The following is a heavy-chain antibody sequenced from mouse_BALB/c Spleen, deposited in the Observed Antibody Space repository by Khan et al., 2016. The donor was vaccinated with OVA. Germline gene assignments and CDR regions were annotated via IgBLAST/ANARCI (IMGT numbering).Heavy chain of an antibody. CDR3: ANHGSSSAWLTY. Sequence: QVQLKQSGAELAKPGASVKMSCEASGYTFTNYWMHWVKQRPGQGLEWIGYINPSTGYSEYNQKFKDKATLTADKSSSTAYIQLSSLTSEDSAVYYCANHGSSSAWLTYWGQGTLVTVSA. J-gene: IGHJ3*01. CDR1: GYTFTNYW. CDR2: INPSTGYS. D-gene: IGHD1-1*01. V-gene: IGHV1-7*01.